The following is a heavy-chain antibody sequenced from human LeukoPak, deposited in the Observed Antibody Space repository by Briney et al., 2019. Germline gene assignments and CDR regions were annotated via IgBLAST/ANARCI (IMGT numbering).Heavy chain of an antibody. CDR2: ISYDGTIR. J-gene: IGHJ5*02. CDR1: GLTFSSYG. V-gene: IGHV3-30*18. CDR3: AKGGCSSTTCYLANP. D-gene: IGHD2-2*01. Sequence: GGSLRLSCAASGLTFSSYGMHWVRQAPGKGLEWVAVISYDGTIRNYADSVKGRFTISRDNSKSTLYLQMNSLTAEDTALYYCAKGGCSSTTCYLANPWGQGTLVTVSS.